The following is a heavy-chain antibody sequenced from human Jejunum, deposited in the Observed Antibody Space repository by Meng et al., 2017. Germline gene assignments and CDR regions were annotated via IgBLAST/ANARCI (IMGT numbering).Heavy chain of an antibody. CDR2: IYYRGNT. CDR3: VRDEEGGLVASG. D-gene: IGHD5-12*01. J-gene: IGHJ1*01. CDR1: GRSISSTHHF. Sequence: HLQLQVSVPGLLKPSRALPHTCTVSGRSISSTHHFWGWIRQHPGKGLEWIGSIYYRGNTHYNPPFKSRLTISVDTSKNQFSLKLTAVTAADTAVYYCVRDEEGGLVASGWGQGTLVTVSS. V-gene: IGHV4-39*07.